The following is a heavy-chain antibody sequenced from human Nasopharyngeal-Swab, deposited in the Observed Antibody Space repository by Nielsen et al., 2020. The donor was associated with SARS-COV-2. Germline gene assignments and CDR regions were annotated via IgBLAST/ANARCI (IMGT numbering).Heavy chain of an antibody. J-gene: IGHJ4*02. Sequence: GESLKISCAASGFTFSSYAMTWVRQAPGKGLEWVSAISASGGSTYYADSVKGRFTISRDNAKNSLYLQMNSLRAEDTAVYYCARDVHYDILTGYYSYWGQGTLVTVSS. D-gene: IGHD3-9*01. CDR3: ARDVHYDILTGYYSY. CDR1: GFTFSSYA. CDR2: ISASGGST. V-gene: IGHV3-23*01.